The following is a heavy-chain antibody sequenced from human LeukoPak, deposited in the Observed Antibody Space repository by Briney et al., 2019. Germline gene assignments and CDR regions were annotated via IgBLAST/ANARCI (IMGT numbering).Heavy chain of an antibody. V-gene: IGHV3-23*01. CDR3: AKESAAAGYFDY. Sequence: PGGSLRLSCAASGFTFSSSAMSWVRQAPGKGLEWVSVISKSGDFTYYADSVKGRFTISRDSSKNTLNLQMNGLRAEDTAVYYCAKESAAAGYFDYWGLGTLVTVSS. D-gene: IGHD6-13*01. CDR2: ISKSGDFT. CDR1: GFTFSSSA. J-gene: IGHJ4*01.